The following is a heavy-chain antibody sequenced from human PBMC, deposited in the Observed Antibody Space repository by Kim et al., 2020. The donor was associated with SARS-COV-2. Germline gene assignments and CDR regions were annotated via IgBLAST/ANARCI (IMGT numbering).Heavy chain of an antibody. V-gene: IGHV3-30*04. J-gene: IGHJ4*02. D-gene: IGHD3-9*01. CDR2: ISYDGSNE. CDR3: ARPGPYYDSLTVYKMGYYFDY. Sequence: GGSLRLSCAASGFPFSSYAIHWVRQAPGKGLEWVAVISYDGSNEYYADPVKGRFTISRDNSKHTLYLQMNSLRAEDTAVYYCARPGPYYDSLTVYKMGYYFDYWGQGTLVTVSS. CDR1: GFPFSSYA.